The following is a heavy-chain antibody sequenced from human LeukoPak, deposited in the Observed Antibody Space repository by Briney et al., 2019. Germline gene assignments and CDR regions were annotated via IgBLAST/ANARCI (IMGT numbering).Heavy chain of an antibody. D-gene: IGHD3-3*01. J-gene: IGHJ6*03. CDR1: GFTFSSYS. V-gene: IGHV3-48*01. Sequence: GGSLRLSCAASGFTFSSYSMNWVRQAPGKGLEWVSYISSSSSTIYYADSVKGRFTISRDNAKNSVYLQMNSLRAEDTAVYYWAREGTDYDFWSGSSMDVWDKGTTVTVSS. CDR3: AREGTDYDFWSGSSMDV. CDR2: ISSSSSTI.